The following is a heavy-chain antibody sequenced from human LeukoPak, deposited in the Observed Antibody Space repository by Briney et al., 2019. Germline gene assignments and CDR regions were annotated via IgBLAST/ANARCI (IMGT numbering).Heavy chain of an antibody. CDR2: ISSYSGNT. CDR3: ARDYVLGYSGYVDYYYGMDV. CDR1: GYTFISYG. J-gene: IGHJ6*02. V-gene: IGHV1-18*01. Sequence: ASVKVSCKAFGYTFISYGISWVRQASGQGLEWMGWISSYSGNTKYAQNLQGRVTMTTETSTSTVYMELRSLRSDDTAVYYCARDYVLGYSGYVDYYYGMDVWGQGTTVTVSS. D-gene: IGHD5-12*01.